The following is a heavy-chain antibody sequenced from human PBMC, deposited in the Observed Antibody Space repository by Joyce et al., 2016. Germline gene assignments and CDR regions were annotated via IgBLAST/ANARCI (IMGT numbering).Heavy chain of an antibody. CDR1: GYTFTNYY. V-gene: IGHV1-46*01. CDR2: INPSGGST. CDR3: ARDTAMATGYYYYGMDV. D-gene: IGHD5-18*01. Sequence: QVQLVQSGAEVKKPGASVKVSCKASGYTFTNYYMHWVRQAPGQGPEWMGIINPSGGSTNAAQKFQGRVTMTRDTSTSTVYMELSSLRSEDTAVYYWARDTAMATGYYYYGMDVWGQGTTVTVSS. J-gene: IGHJ6*02.